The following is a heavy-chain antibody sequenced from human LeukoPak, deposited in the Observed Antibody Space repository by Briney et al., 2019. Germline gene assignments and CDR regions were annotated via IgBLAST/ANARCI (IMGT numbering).Heavy chain of an antibody. D-gene: IGHD4-17*01. J-gene: IGHJ5*01. V-gene: IGHV3-23*01. CDR2: INGSGGST. CDR1: GFTFSSYA. Sequence: GRSLRLSCAASGFTFSSYAMSWVRQAPGKGLEWVSDINGSGGSTYYADSVKGRFTISRDNSKNTLYLQMNSLRAEDTAVYYCANPPPVTKIRFDSWGQGTLVTVSS. CDR3: ANPPPVTKIRFDS.